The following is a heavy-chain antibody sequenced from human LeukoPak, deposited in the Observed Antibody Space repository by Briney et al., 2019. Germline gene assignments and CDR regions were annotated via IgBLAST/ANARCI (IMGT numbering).Heavy chain of an antibody. Sequence: PGGSLRLSCAASGFTFHNYAMSWVRQAPGKGLEGVSSISSSSSYIYYADSVKGRFTISRDNDKNSLYLQMNSLRAEDTAVYYCARAGYSSGWYVDYFDYWGQGTLVTVSS. D-gene: IGHD6-19*01. CDR3: ARAGYSSGWYVDYFDY. CDR2: ISSSSSYI. V-gene: IGHV3-21*01. J-gene: IGHJ4*02. CDR1: GFTFHNYA.